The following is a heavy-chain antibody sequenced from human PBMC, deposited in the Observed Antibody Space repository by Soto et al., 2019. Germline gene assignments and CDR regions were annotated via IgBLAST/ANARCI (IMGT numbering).Heavy chain of an antibody. CDR1: GGTLRNYG. CDR3: SRGDATKIVVTTYYGMDV. J-gene: IGHJ6*02. CDR2: IIPVFGTA. D-gene: IGHD4-17*01. Sequence: QVQLVQSGADVKKPGSSVRVSCKASGGTLRNYGISWVRQAPGQGLEWMGGIIPVFGTANYAQKFQGRVTITADESTSTGYMDVTSLRSEDTAVYYCSRGDATKIVVTTYYGMDVWGQGTTVTVSS. V-gene: IGHV1-69*12.